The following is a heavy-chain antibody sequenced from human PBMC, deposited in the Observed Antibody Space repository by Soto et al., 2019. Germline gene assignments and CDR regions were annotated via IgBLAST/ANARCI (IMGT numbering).Heavy chain of an antibody. CDR3: ARSNIVAKIGEYYYYYYMDV. CDR2: IYHSGST. CDR1: SGSISSSNW. D-gene: IGHD5-12*01. Sequence: QVQLQESGPGLVKPSGTLSLTCAVSSGSISSSNWWSWVRQPPGKGLEWIGEIYHSGSTNYNPSLTWRVSISLDKSKCQLSLKLSSVTAADTAVYYCARSNIVAKIGEYYYYYYMDVWGKGTTVTVSS. J-gene: IGHJ6*03. V-gene: IGHV4-4*02.